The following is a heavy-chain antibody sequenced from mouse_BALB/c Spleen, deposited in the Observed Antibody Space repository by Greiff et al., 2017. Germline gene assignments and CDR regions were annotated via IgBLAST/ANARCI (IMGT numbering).Heavy chain of an antibody. CDR1: GFAFSSYT. V-gene: IGHV5-12-2*01. CDR2: ISNGGGST. CDR3: ARLSPYYYGSSYYFDY. D-gene: IGHD1-1*01. Sequence: EVQVVESGGGLVKPGGSLKLSCAASGFAFSSYTMSWVRQTPEKRLEWVAYISNGGGSTYYPDTVKGRFTISRDNAKNTLYLQMSSLKSEDTAMYYCARLSPYYYGSSYYFDYWGQGTTLTVSS. J-gene: IGHJ2*01.